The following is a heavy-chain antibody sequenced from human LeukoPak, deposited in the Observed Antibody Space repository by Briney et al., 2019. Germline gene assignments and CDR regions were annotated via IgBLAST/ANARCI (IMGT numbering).Heavy chain of an antibody. J-gene: IGHJ4*02. Sequence: GGSLRLSCAASGFTVSSNYMSWVRQAPGKGLEWVSVIYSGGSTYYADSVKGRFTIPRDNSKNTLYLQMNSLRAEDTAVYYCAKDYGDSSGWFYFDYWGQGTLVTVSS. CDR3: AKDYGDSSGWFYFDY. D-gene: IGHD6-19*01. CDR2: IYSGGST. V-gene: IGHV3-53*01. CDR1: GFTVSSNY.